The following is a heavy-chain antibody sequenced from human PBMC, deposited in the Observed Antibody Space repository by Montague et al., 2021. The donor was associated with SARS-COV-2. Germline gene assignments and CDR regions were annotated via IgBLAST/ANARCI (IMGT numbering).Heavy chain of an antibody. D-gene: IGHD3-22*01. CDR1: GGSVSDYY. CDR2: INHSGST. Sequence: SETLSLTCAVYGGSVSDYYWSWIRQPPGKGQEWIGVINHSGSTNXNPSLKSRVTTSVDTSKNQFPLKLTSVTAAATAVYYCAGGPRITMIVVVITDIWFDLWGQGTLVTVSS. J-gene: IGHJ5*02. CDR3: AGGPRITMIVVVITDIWFDL. V-gene: IGHV4-34*01.